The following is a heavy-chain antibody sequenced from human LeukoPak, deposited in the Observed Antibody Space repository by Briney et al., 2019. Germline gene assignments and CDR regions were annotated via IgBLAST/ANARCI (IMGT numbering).Heavy chain of an antibody. Sequence: SETLSLTCTVSGGSISSYYWSWIRQPPGKGLEWIGYIYYSGSTNYNPSLKSRVTTSVDTSKNQFSLKLSSVTAADTAVYYCARSDYSRSYFFDYWGQGTLVTVSS. V-gene: IGHV4-59*08. D-gene: IGHD1-26*01. J-gene: IGHJ4*02. CDR2: IYYSGST. CDR1: GGSISSYY. CDR3: ARSDYSRSYFFDY.